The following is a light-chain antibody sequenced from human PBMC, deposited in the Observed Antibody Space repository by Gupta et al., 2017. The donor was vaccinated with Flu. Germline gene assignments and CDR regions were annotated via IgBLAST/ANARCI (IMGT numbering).Light chain of an antibody. J-gene: IGLJ1*01. Sequence: SNVSGNENVPWYQQYPGKAPMLVVYDVSHRPSGVPKRFSGSKSGSTATLTICGVQAGDEADYYCQVFDSSSDYVFGTGTKVTVL. CDR1: VSGNEN. CDR3: QVFDSSSDYV. V-gene: IGLV3-21*02. CDR2: DVS.